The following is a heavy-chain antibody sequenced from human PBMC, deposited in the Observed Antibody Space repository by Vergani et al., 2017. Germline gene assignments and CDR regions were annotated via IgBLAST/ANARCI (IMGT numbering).Heavy chain of an antibody. V-gene: IGHV3-9*01. CDR2: ISWNSDSI. Sequence: EVQLVESGGGLVQPGRSLRLSCAASGFTFDDYDMHWVRQAPGKGLEWVSGISWNSDSIAYADSVKGRFTISRDNAKNSLYLQMNSLRAEDTALYYCVKDIAASGNYWYFDLWGRGTLVTVSS. CDR3: VKDIAASGNYWYFDL. D-gene: IGHD6-13*01. CDR1: GFTFDDYD. J-gene: IGHJ2*01.